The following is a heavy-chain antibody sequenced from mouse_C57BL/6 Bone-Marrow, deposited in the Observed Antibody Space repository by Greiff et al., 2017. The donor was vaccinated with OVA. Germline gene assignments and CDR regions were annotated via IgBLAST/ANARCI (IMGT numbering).Heavy chain of an antibody. D-gene: IGHD2-4*01. Sequence: VKLVESGPELVKPGASVKISCKASGYAFSSSWMNWVKQRPGKGLEWIGRIYPGDGDTNYNGKFKGKATLTADKSSSTAYMQLSSLTSEDSAVYFCAREGGLRRNYAMDYWGQGTSVTVSS. CDR2: IYPGDGDT. CDR3: AREGGLRRNYAMDY. CDR1: GYAFSSSW. V-gene: IGHV1-82*01. J-gene: IGHJ4*01.